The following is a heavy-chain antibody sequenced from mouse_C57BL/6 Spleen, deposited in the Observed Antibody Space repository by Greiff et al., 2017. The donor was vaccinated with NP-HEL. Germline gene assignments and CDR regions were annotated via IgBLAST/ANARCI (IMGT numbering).Heavy chain of an antibody. D-gene: IGHD1-1*01. CDR3: ARGGYYYGSSYLGYFDV. V-gene: IGHV1-63*01. J-gene: IGHJ1*03. CDR2: IYPGGGYT. CDR1: GYTFTNYW. Sequence: QVQLQQSGAELVRPGTSVKMSCKASGYTFTNYWIGWAKQRPGHGLEWIGDIYPGGGYTNYNEKFKGKATLTADKSSSTAYMQFSSLTSEDSAIYYCARGGYYYGSSYLGYFDVWGTGTTVTVSS.